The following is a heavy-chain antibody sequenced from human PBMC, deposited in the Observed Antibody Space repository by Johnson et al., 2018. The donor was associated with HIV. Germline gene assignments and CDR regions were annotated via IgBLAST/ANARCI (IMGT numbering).Heavy chain of an antibody. CDR3: ARGGGRGIFVHRDAFDG. Sequence: QVQLVESGGGVVQPGRSLRLSCAASGFSFNSYPMYWVRQAPGKGLEWVAHISYDGTNQHYADSVQGRFTISRDNSKNTLYLEMNSLRPDDTAIFYGARGGGRGIFVHRDAFDGWGQGTLVTVSS. V-gene: IGHV3-30-3*01. CDR1: GFSFNSYP. CDR2: ISYDGTNQ. D-gene: IGHD3-3*02. J-gene: IGHJ3*01.